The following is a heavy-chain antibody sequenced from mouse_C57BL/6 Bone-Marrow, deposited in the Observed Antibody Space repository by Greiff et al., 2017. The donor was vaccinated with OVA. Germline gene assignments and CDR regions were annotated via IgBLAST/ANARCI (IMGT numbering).Heavy chain of an antibody. CDR2: IDPNRGGT. D-gene: IGHD2-2*01. Sequence: QVQLQQPGAELVKPGASVKLSCKASGYTFTSYWMHWVKQRPGRGLAWIGRIDPNRGGTTYTEKFKSKATLTVDKPSRTAYMQLSSLTSEDSAVYYCARGKRLRQDYWGQGTTLTVSS. CDR3: ARGKRLRQDY. CDR1: GYTFTSYW. J-gene: IGHJ2*01. V-gene: IGHV1-72*01.